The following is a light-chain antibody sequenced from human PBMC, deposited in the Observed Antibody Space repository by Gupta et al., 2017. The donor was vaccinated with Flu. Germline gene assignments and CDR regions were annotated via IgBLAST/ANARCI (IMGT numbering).Light chain of an antibody. V-gene: IGLV3-19*01. J-gene: IGLJ3*02. CDR2: GQN. Sequence: SAELTQDPAVAVAVGPTVRITCQGDSLRSYYASWYQQKPGQAPVLVIYGQNNRPSGIPDRFSGYSSGITATLTITGAQAEDEADYYCNSRDSSGNHLVFGGGTKLTVL. CDR3: NSRDSSGNHLV. CDR1: SLRSYY.